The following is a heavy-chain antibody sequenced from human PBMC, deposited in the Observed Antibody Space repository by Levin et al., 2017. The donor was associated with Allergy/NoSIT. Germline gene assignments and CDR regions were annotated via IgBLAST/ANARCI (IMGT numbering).Heavy chain of an antibody. J-gene: IGHJ6*02. V-gene: IGHV3-7*01. CDR3: ARPPRVVRLYGMDI. CDR2: IKLDGSEK. Sequence: GGSLRLSCTASGFTFSSYSMSWVRQAPGKGLEWVANIKLDGSEKNYVDSVKGRFTISRDNAKNSLYLQMNSLRAEDTGVYYCARPPRVVRLYGMDIWGQGTTVTVSS. D-gene: IGHD2-15*01. CDR1: GFTFSSYS.